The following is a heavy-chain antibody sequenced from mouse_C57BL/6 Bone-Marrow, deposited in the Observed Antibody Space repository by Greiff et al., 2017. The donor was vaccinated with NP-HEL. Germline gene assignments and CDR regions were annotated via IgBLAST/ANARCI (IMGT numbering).Heavy chain of an antibody. Sequence: EVQLQESGGGLVQPGGSLKLSCAASGFTFSDYGMAWVRQAPRKGPEWVAFISNLAYSIYYADTVTGRFTISGENAKNTLYLEMSSLRSEDTAMYYCARGGCDGGGFDDWGQGTTLTVSS. CDR1: GFTFSDYG. V-gene: IGHV5-15*01. CDR2: ISNLAYSI. D-gene: IGHD3-3*01. J-gene: IGHJ2*01. CDR3: ARGGCDGGGFDD.